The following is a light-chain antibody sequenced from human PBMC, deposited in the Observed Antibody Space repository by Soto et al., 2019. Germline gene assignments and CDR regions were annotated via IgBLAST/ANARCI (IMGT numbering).Light chain of an antibody. Sequence: QSVLTQPPSASGTPGQRVTVSCSGSSSNIGSNTVNWYQQLPGTAPKLLIYSNNQRPSGVPDRFSGSKSGTSLSLAISGLQSEDEADYYCAAWDDSLNGLVIGGGTKVTVL. CDR2: SNN. J-gene: IGLJ3*02. CDR3: AAWDDSLNGLV. CDR1: SSNIGSNT. V-gene: IGLV1-44*01.